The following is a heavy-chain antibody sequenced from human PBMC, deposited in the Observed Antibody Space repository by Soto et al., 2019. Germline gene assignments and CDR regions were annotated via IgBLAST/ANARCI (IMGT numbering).Heavy chain of an antibody. Sequence: GASVKVSCKASGYTFTGYYMHWVRQAPGQELERMGWINPNSGGTNYAQKFQGWVTMTRDTSISTAYMELSRLRSDDTAVYYCARSVRQQLVQMEYYYYGMDVWGQGTTVTVSS. D-gene: IGHD6-13*01. V-gene: IGHV1-2*04. J-gene: IGHJ6*02. CDR3: ARSVRQQLVQMEYYYYGMDV. CDR2: INPNSGGT. CDR1: GYTFTGYY.